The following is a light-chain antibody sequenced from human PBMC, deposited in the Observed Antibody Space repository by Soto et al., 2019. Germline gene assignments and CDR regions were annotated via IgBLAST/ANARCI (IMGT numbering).Light chain of an antibody. J-gene: IGKJ1*01. CDR2: DAS. CDR3: QQYESLPLT. Sequence: DSDMTQSPCSLSASVLYRFTITFQASQDINKNLIWYQQKPGKAPKLLIYDASDLETGVPSRFSGSGSGTGFTFTISSLQPEDFATYYCQQYESLPLTFGQGTKVDIK. V-gene: IGKV1-33*01. CDR1: QDINKN.